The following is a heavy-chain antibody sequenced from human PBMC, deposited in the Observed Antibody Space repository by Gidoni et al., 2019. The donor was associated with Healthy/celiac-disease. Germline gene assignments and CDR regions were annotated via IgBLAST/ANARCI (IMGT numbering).Heavy chain of an antibody. Sequence: EVQLVESGGGLVKPGGSLSLSCAASGFTFSSYSMNWVRQAPGKGLGWVSSISSSSSYIYYADSVKGRFTISRDNAKNSLYLQMNSLRAEDTAVYYCARGPSLVGATDGSVYWGQGTLVTVSS. J-gene: IGHJ4*02. CDR3: ARGPSLVGATDGSVY. CDR1: GFTFSSYS. V-gene: IGHV3-21*01. D-gene: IGHD1-26*01. CDR2: ISSSSSYI.